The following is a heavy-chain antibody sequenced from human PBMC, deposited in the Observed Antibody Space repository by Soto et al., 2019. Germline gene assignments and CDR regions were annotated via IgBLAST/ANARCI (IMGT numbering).Heavy chain of an antibody. J-gene: IGHJ5*02. CDR1: GGSVSSGSYY. CDR2: IYYSGST. V-gene: IGHV4-61*01. Sequence: QVQLQESGPGLVKPSETLSLTCTVSGGSVSSGSYYWSWIRQPPGKGLEWIGYIYYSGSTNYNPPLKRRVTISVDTSKNQFSLKLSSVTAADTAVDYCARSFGDYVGGWFDPWGQGTLVTVSS. CDR3: ARSFGDYVGGWFDP. D-gene: IGHD4-17*01.